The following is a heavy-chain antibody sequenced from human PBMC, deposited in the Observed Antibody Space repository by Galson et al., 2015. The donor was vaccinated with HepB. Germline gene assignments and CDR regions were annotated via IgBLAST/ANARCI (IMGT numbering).Heavy chain of an antibody. Sequence: SLRLSCAASGFTFSDYYMSWIRQAPGKGLEWVSYISSSSSYTNYADSVKGRFTISRDNAKNSLYLQMNSLRAEDTAVYYCARDNLREWYDSRPDAFDIWGQGTMVTVSS. CDR3: ARDNLREWYDSRPDAFDI. J-gene: IGHJ3*02. CDR2: ISSSSSYT. V-gene: IGHV3-11*06. D-gene: IGHD3-22*01. CDR1: GFTFSDYY.